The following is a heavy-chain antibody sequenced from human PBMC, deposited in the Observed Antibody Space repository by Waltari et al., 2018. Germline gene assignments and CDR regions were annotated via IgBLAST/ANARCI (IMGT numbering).Heavy chain of an antibody. Sequence: QVQLVQSGAEVKKPGASVKVSCKASGYTFTSYAMHWVRQAPGQRLEWMGWINAVNGNTKYSQKFQGRVTITRDTSASTAYMELSSLRSEDTAVYYCARDPLGSSSPYYFDYWGQGTLVTVSS. V-gene: IGHV1-3*01. CDR1: GYTFTSYA. D-gene: IGHD6-6*01. J-gene: IGHJ4*02. CDR3: ARDPLGSSSPYYFDY. CDR2: INAVNGNT.